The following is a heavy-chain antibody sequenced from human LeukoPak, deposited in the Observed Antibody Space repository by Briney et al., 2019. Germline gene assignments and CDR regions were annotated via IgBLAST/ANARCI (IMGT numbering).Heavy chain of an antibody. CDR1: GYTFTGYY. J-gene: IGHJ4*02. CDR2: INPDSGGT. V-gene: IGHV1-2*02. Sequence: ASVKVSCKASGYTFTGYYMHWVRQAPGQGLEWMGWINPDSGGTNYAQKFQGRVTMTRDTSISTAYMDLSRLRSDDTAVYYCARDHRVWGSYRLDYWGQGTLVTVSS. CDR3: ARDHRVWGSYRLDY. D-gene: IGHD3-16*02.